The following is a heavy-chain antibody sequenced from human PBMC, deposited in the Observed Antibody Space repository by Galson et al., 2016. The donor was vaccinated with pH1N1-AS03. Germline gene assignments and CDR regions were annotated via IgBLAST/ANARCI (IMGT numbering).Heavy chain of an antibody. D-gene: IGHD6-13*01. CDR1: GFTFSSYA. Sequence: SLRLSCAASGFTFSSYAMSWVRQAPGKGLEWVSTSGSGGSTYYADSVKGRFTISRDNSKNTLYVQMNSLRDEDTAVYYCAKLRGQLSYNWYFDLWGHGTLVTVSS. V-gene: IGHV3-23*01. CDR3: AKLRGQLSYNWYFDL. CDR2: SGSGGST. J-gene: IGHJ2*01.